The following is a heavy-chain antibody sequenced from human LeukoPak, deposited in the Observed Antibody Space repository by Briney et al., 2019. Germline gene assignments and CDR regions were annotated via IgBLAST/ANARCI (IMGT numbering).Heavy chain of an antibody. CDR1: GYTFTSYD. J-gene: IGHJ4*02. CDR3: ARGSARFMAAAGTNVPDY. Sequence: GASVKVSCKASGYTFTSYDINWVRQATGQGLEWMGWMNPNSGNTGYAQKFQGRVTMTRNTSISTAYMELSSLRSEDTAVYYCARGSARFMAAAGTNVPDYWGQGTLVTVSS. V-gene: IGHV1-8*01. D-gene: IGHD6-13*01. CDR2: MNPNSGNT.